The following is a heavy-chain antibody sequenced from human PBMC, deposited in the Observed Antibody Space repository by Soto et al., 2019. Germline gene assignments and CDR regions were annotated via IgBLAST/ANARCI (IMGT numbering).Heavy chain of an antibody. D-gene: IGHD6-19*01. CDR1: GDSIIRIYH. CDR2: IFHTGTT. CDR3: ARHLKAVAAAMAY. J-gene: IGHJ4*02. V-gene: IGHV4-38-2*02. Sequence: SETLSLTCTVSGDSIIRIYHWAWIRQPPGRSLEWIASIFHTGTTYYTPSLKSRVTISVDTSKNQFSLRLRSVTAADTSVYYCARHLKAVAAAMAYWGQGIPVTVSS.